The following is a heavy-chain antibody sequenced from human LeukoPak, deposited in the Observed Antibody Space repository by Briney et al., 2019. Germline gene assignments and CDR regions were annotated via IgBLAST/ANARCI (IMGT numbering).Heavy chain of an antibody. Sequence: SETLSLTCSVSGGSISSYYWSWIRQPPGKGLEWIGYISYSGSTNYNPSLKSRVTISIDTSKNQFSLKLSSVTAADTAVYYCARDSVGYSDIWGQGTMVTVSS. CDR2: ISYSGST. CDR1: GGSISSYY. D-gene: IGHD5-24*01. CDR3: ARDSVGYSDI. V-gene: IGHV4-59*01. J-gene: IGHJ3*02.